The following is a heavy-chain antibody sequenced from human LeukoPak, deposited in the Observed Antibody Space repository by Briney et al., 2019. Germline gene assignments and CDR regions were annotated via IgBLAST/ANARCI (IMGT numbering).Heavy chain of an antibody. CDR3: ARNYDYVWGSYRQHYYGMDV. Sequence: SETLSLTCAVYGGSFSGYYWSWIRQPPGKGLEWIGEINHSGSTNYNPSLKSRVTISVDTSKNQFSLKLSSVTAADTAVYYCARNYDYVWGSYRQHYYGMDVWGKGPRSPSPQ. D-gene: IGHD3-16*02. J-gene: IGHJ6*01. V-gene: IGHV4-34*01. CDR1: GGSFSGYY. CDR2: INHSGST.